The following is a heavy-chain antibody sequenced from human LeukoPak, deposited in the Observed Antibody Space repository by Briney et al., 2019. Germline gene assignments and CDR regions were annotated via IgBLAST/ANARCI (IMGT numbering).Heavy chain of an antibody. CDR2: TYYRSKWYN. J-gene: IGHJ5*02. CDR3: ARDWSPDLRGYSGSLTPVDTSLNWFDP. Sequence: SQTLSLTCAISGDSVSSNSAAWNWIRQSPSRGLEWLGRTYYRSKWYNDYAVSVKSRITINPDTSKNQFSLQLNSVTPEDTAVYYCARDWSPDLRGYSGSLTPVDTSLNWFDPWGQGTLVTVSS. V-gene: IGHV6-1*01. CDR1: GDSVSSNSAA. D-gene: IGHD5-12*01.